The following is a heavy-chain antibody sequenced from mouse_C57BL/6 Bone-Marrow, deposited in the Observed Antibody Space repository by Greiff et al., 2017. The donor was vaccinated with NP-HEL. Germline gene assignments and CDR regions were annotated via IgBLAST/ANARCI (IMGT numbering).Heavy chain of an antibody. V-gene: IGHV1-15*01. CDR1: GYTFTDYE. D-gene: IGHD1-1*01. J-gene: IGHJ1*03. CDR3: AGWGITTVRWYFDV. CDR2: IDPETGGT. Sequence: VQLQESGAELVRPGASVTLSCKASGYTFTDYEMHWVKQTPVHGLEWIGAIDPETGGTAYNQKFKGKAILTADKSSSTAYMELRSLTSEGSAVYYCAGWGITTVRWYFDVWGTGTTVTVSS.